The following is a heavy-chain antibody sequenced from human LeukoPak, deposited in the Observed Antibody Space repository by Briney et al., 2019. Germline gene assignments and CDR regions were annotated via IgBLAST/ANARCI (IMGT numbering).Heavy chain of an antibody. V-gene: IGHV1-69*01. Sequence: SVKVSCKASGGTFSSYAISWVRQAPGQGLEWMGGIIPIFGTANYAQKFQGRVTITADESTSTAYMELSSLRSEDTAVYYCARSDWNRGTFDYWGQGTLVTVSS. J-gene: IGHJ4*02. CDR2: IIPIFGTA. D-gene: IGHD1-1*01. CDR3: ARSDWNRGTFDY. CDR1: GGTFSSYA.